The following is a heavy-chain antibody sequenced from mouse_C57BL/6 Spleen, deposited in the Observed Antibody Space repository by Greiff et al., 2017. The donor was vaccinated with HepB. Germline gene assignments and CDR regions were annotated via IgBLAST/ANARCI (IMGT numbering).Heavy chain of an antibody. D-gene: IGHD3-2*02. CDR3: ARGLRQLRPNWYFDV. CDR1: GFTFSSYA. V-gene: IGHV5-4*03. J-gene: IGHJ1*03. CDR2: ISDGGSYT. Sequence: EVKLMESGGGLVKPGGSLKLSCAASGFTFSSYAMSWVRQTPEKRLEWVATISDGGSYTYYPDNVKGRFTISRDNAKNNLYLQMSHLKSEDTAMYYCARGLRQLRPNWYFDVWGTGTTVTVSS.